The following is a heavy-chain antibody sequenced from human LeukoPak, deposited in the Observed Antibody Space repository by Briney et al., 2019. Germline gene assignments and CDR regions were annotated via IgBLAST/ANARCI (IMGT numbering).Heavy chain of an antibody. Sequence: GESLKISCKGSGYSFTSYWIGWVRQMPGKGLEWMGIIYPGDSDTRYSPSFQGQVTISADKSISTAYLQWSSLKASDTAMYYCARHKVDYYDSSGPAERLIGAFDIWGQGTMVTVSS. D-gene: IGHD3-22*01. CDR3: ARHKVDYYDSSGPAERLIGAFDI. CDR2: IYPGDSDT. J-gene: IGHJ3*02. V-gene: IGHV5-51*01. CDR1: GYSFTSYW.